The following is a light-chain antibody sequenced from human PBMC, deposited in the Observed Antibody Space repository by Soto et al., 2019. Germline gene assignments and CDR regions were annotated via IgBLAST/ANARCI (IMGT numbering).Light chain of an antibody. CDR3: CSYAGSYTFYV. CDR1: TSDVGGYDY. Sequence: QSVLTQPASVSGSPGQSITISCTGTTSDVGGYDYVSWYQQHPGQAPKLLIYEVSNRPSGVPDRFSGSKSGNTASLTISGLQAEDEADYYCCSYAGSYTFYVFGTGTKAPS. J-gene: IGLJ1*01. V-gene: IGLV2-11*01. CDR2: EVS.